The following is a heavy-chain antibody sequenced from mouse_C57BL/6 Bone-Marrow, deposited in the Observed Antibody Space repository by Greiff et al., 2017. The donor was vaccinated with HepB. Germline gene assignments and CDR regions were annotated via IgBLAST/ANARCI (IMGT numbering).Heavy chain of an antibody. D-gene: IGHD2-4*01. CDR3: ARSGDYDDYAMDH. CDR2: IYPGSGST. V-gene: IGHV1-55*01. J-gene: IGHJ4*01. CDR1: GYTFTSYW. Sequence: QVQLQQPGAELVKPGASVKMSCKASGYTFTSYWITWVKQRPGQGLEWIGDIYPGSGSTNYNEKFKSKATLTVDTSSSTAYMQLSSLTSEDSAVYYCARSGDYDDYAMDHWGQGTSATVSS.